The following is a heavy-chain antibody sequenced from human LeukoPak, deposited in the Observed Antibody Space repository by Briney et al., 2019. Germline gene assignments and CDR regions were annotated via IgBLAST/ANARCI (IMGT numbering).Heavy chain of an antibody. Sequence: SETLSLTCAVYGGSFSGYYWSWIRQPPGKGLEWIGEINHSGSTNYNPSLKSRVTISVDTSKNQFSLKLSSVTAADTAVYYCARHVGFITMVRGVINNNWFDPWGQGTQVIVSS. V-gene: IGHV4-34*01. D-gene: IGHD3-10*01. CDR1: GGSFSGYY. CDR3: ARHVGFITMVRGVINNNWFDP. CDR2: INHSGST. J-gene: IGHJ5*02.